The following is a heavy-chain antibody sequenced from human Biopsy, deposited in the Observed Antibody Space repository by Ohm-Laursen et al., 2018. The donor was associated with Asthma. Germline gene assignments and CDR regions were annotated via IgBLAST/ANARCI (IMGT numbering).Heavy chain of an antibody. J-gene: IGHJ6*02. CDR3: AREVSTVDYGYYYFAMDV. V-gene: IGHV1-69*01. D-gene: IGHD4-17*01. CDR1: GGMFGNYA. CDR2: ISPIFGSS. Sequence: SSVKVSCKSSGGMFGNYAISWVRQAPGLGLEWIGGISPIFGSSNYAQRFQGRVTFTADEPTSSAYMELSSLRSEDSAVYYCAREVSTVDYGYYYFAMDVWGQGTTVTVSS.